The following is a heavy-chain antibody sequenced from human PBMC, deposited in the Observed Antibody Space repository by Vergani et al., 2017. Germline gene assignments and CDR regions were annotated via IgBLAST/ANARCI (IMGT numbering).Heavy chain of an antibody. D-gene: IGHD2-21*01. V-gene: IGHV5-51*01. CDR2: INPIDSKI. CDR1: ESSFISNG. Sequence: EVRLVQSGAEVKKPGESLKISCKYSESSFISNGIAWVRQMSGKGLQWMGNINPIDSKIAYSPSFQGQAIMSLDKSITTAYLQWRSLKASDPAIYYCTRQGPCGDGACLHFDHWCQGAKVTVAS. J-gene: IGHJ4*02. CDR3: TRQGPCGDGACLHFDH.